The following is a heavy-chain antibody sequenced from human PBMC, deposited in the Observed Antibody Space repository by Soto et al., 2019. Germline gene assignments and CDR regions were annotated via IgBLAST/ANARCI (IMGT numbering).Heavy chain of an antibody. Sequence: QVQLQQWGAGLLKPSKTLSLTCAVYGGSFSGYYWSWIRQPPGKGLEWIGESNHVGSTNYNPSLKSRVTMSVDPSKNQFSLRLTSVTAADTAVYYCARVLIAGVTTDWGQGTLVIVSS. D-gene: IGHD5-18*01. CDR2: SNHVGST. CDR1: GGSFSGYY. CDR3: ARVLIAGVTTD. J-gene: IGHJ4*02. V-gene: IGHV4-34*01.